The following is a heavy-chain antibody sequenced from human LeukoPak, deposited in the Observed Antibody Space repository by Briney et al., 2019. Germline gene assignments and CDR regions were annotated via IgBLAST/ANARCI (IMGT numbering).Heavy chain of an antibody. CDR1: GGTFSSYA. J-gene: IGHJ6*02. D-gene: IGHD5-18*01. V-gene: IGHV1-69*13. CDR2: VIPIFGTA. Sequence: SVKVSCKASGGTFSSYAISWVRQAPGQGLEWMGGVIPIFGTANYAQKFQGRVTITADESTSTAYMELSSLRSEDTAVYYCARATDTRGYYYYGMDVWGQGTTVTVSS. CDR3: ARATDTRGYYYYGMDV.